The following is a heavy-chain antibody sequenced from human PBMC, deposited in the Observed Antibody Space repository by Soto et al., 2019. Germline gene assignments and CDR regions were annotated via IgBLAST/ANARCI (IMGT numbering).Heavy chain of an antibody. CDR3: ARGREIFGAVTPFEY. D-gene: IGHD3-3*01. Sequence: PSETLSLTCAAYGAPFSGYYWTWIRQPPGNGLEWMGEINRTGSTKYNPSLKSRVTISLDTSKNQFSLSLRSVTAADTAVYYCARGREIFGAVTPFEYWGQGTQVTVSS. J-gene: IGHJ4*02. CDR1: GAPFSGYY. CDR2: INRTGST. V-gene: IGHV4-34*01.